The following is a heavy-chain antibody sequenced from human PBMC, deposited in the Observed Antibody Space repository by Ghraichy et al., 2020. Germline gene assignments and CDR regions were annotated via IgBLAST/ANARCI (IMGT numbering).Heavy chain of an antibody. D-gene: IGHD6-13*01. CDR3: ARGIAAADPHDY. Sequence: SETLSLTCAVSGYSISSGYYWGWIRQPPGKGLEWIGSIYHSGSTYYNPSLKSRVTISVDTSKNQFSLKLSSVTAADTAVYYCARGIAAADPHDYWGQGTLVTVSS. V-gene: IGHV4-38-2*01. CDR1: GYSISSGYY. J-gene: IGHJ4*02. CDR2: IYHSGST.